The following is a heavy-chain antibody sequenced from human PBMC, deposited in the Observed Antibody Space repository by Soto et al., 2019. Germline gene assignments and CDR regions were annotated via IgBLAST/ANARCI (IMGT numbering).Heavy chain of an antibody. V-gene: IGHV3-48*02. CDR3: ARTIWEYCSGGSCYSHFHYGMDV. CDR2: ISSSSSTI. Sequence: VGSLRLSCAASGFTFSSYSMNWVRQAPGKGLEWVSYISSSSSTIYYADSVKGRFTISRDNAKNSLYLQMNSLRDEDTAVYYCARTIWEYCSGGSCYSHFHYGMDVWGQGTTVTVSS. J-gene: IGHJ6*02. D-gene: IGHD2-15*01. CDR1: GFTFSSYS.